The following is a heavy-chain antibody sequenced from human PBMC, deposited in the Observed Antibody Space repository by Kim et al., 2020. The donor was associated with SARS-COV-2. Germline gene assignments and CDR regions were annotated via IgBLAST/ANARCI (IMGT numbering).Heavy chain of an antibody. CDR2: IYYGGST. Sequence: SETLSLTCTVLGGSISSSSYYWGWIRQPPGKGLEWIGSIYYGGSTYYNPSLKTRVTISVDTSKNQFSLKLSSVTAADTAVYYCAINGLAGHNWFAPWGQG. J-gene: IGHJ5*02. CDR3: AINGLAGHNWFAP. CDR1: GGSISSSSYY. D-gene: IGHD6-19*01. V-gene: IGHV4-39*01.